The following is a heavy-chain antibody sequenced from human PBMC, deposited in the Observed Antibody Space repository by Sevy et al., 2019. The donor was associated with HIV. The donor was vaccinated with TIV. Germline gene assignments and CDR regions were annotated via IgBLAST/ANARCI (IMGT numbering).Heavy chain of an antibody. CDR2: IRYDGSNK. D-gene: IGHD4-17*01. CDR3: ATQQAPTVTNGGAFDI. Sequence: GGSLRLSCAASGFTFSSYGMHWVRQAPGKGLEWVAFIRYDGSNKYYADSVKGRFTISRDNSKNTLYLQMNSLGAEDTAVYYCATQQAPTVTNGGAFDIWGQGTMVTVSS. CDR1: GFTFSSYG. V-gene: IGHV3-30*02. J-gene: IGHJ3*02.